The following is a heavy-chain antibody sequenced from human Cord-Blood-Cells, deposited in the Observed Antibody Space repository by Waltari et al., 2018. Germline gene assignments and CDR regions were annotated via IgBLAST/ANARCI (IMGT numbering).Heavy chain of an antibody. CDR1: GGPFSSYA. V-gene: IGHV1-69*01. D-gene: IGHD3-10*01. J-gene: IGHJ4*02. CDR3: ARDLSEYGSGSYYDY. Sequence: QVQLVQSGAEVKKPGSSVKVSCQASGGPFSSYAISWVRPARGQGLEWMGGIIPIFGTANYAQKFQGRVTITADESTSTAYMELSSLRSEDTAVYYCARDLSEYGSGSYYDYWGQGTLVTVSS. CDR2: IIPIFGTA.